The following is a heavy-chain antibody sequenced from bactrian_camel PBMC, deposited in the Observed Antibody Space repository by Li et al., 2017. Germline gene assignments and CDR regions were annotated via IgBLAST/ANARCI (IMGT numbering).Heavy chain of an antibody. V-gene: IGHV3-1*01. D-gene: IGHD2*01. CDR1: GFTFEDYD. CDR3: AACGSCGGRPATFAY. J-gene: IGHJ6*01. Sequence: DVQLVESGGGLVQVGGSLRVSCVVSGFTFEDYDMAWIRQAPGKGLEWVSSIGWSDDSTHYADSVKGRFAVSQDNAKNTLYLQMDSLLPEDTAMYYCAACGSCGGRPATFAYWGQGTQVTV. CDR2: IGWSDDST.